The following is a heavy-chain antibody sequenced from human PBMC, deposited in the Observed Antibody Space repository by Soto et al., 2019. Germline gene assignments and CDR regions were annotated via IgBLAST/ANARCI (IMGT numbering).Heavy chain of an antibody. Sequence: PSETLSLTCTVSGGSISSGGYYWSWIRQHPGKGLEWIGYIYYSGSTYYNPPLKSRVTISVDTSKNQFSLKLSSVTAADTAVYYCARWVDTAMDFDYWGQGTLVTVSS. CDR3: ARWVDTAMDFDY. CDR2: IYYSGST. D-gene: IGHD5-18*01. J-gene: IGHJ4*02. CDR1: GGSISSGGYY. V-gene: IGHV4-31*03.